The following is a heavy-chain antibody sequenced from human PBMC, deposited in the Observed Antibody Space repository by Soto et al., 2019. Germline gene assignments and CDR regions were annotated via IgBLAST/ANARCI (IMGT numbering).Heavy chain of an antibody. Sequence: PGGSLRLSCAASGFTFDDYAMHWVRQAPGKGLEWVSGISWNSGSIGYADSVKGRFTISRDNAKNSLYLQMNSLRAEDTALYYCAKDTMGFAVAGSLFDYWGQGTLVTVSS. CDR2: ISWNSGSI. CDR3: AKDTMGFAVAGSLFDY. V-gene: IGHV3-9*01. D-gene: IGHD6-19*01. J-gene: IGHJ4*02. CDR1: GFTFDDYA.